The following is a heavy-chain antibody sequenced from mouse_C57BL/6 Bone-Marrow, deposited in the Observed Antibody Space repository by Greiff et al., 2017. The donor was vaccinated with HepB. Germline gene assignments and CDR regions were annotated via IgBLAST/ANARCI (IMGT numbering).Heavy chain of an antibody. D-gene: IGHD2-2*01. V-gene: IGHV1-67*01. Sequence: VKLMESGPELVRPGVSVKISCKGSGYTFTDYAMHWVKQSHAKSLGWIGVISTYYGEASYNQKFKDKATMTVDKSSSTAYMELARLTSEDSAVYYCARGRLRHEGFAYWGQGTLVTVSA. CDR1: GYTFTDYA. CDR2: ISTYYGEA. J-gene: IGHJ3*01. CDR3: ARGRLRHEGFAY.